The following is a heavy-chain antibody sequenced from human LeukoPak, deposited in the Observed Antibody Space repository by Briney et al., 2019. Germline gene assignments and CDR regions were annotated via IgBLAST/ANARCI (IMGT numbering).Heavy chain of an antibody. CDR1: GCTFSGHW. CDR3: TRDRSRAEDD. J-gene: IGHJ4*02. Sequence: GGSLRLSCAASGCTFSGHWMSWVRQAPGKGLEWVANINQGGSDKYYVDSLKGRFTISRDNANNLLYLQMNSLRGEDTAVYYCTRDRSRAEDDWGQGTLVTVSS. CDR2: INQGGSDK. D-gene: IGHD1-14*01. V-gene: IGHV3-7*01.